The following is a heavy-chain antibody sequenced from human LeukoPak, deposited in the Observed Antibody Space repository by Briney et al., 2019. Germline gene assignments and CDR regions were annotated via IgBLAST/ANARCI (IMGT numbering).Heavy chain of an antibody. D-gene: IGHD6-19*01. V-gene: IGHV4-39*01. CDR3: ARHSLSEGSGWLYYFDY. CDR1: GGSINNNIYY. Sequence: SETLSLTCTVSGGSINNNIYYWGWIRQPTGKGLEWIGCIYYTGSAYYNPSLKSRLTISVDTSKNQFSLTLSSVTAADTAVYYCARHSLSEGSGWLYYFDYWSQGTLVTVSS. CDR2: IYYTGSA. J-gene: IGHJ4*02.